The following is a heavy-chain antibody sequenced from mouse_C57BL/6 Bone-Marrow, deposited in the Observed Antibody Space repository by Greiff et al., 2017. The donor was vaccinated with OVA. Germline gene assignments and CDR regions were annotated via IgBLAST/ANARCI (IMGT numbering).Heavy chain of an antibody. CDR2: IDPSDSYT. Sequence: QVQLQQPGAELVKPGASVKLSCKASGYTFTSYWMQWVKQRPGQGLEWIGEIDPSDSYTNYNQKFKGKATLTVDTSSSTAYMQLSSLTSEDSAVYYCAKQFITTVVPYFDYWGQGTTLTVSS. D-gene: IGHD1-1*01. CDR3: AKQFITTVVPYFDY. CDR1: GYTFTSYW. V-gene: IGHV1-50*01. J-gene: IGHJ2*01.